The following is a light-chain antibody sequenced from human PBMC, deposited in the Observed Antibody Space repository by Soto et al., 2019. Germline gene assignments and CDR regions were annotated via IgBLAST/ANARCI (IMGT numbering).Light chain of an antibody. CDR1: QGIGNY. CDR2: VAS. V-gene: IGKV1-27*01. CDR3: QKYDHAPLT. Sequence: DIXLTQSPSSLSASVGDRVTITCRASQGIGNYLAWYQQRPGKVPKLLIYVASTLQSGVPSRFSGSGSGPDFTLTISSLQPEDVATYYCQKYDHAPLTFGGGTKVEIK. J-gene: IGKJ4*01.